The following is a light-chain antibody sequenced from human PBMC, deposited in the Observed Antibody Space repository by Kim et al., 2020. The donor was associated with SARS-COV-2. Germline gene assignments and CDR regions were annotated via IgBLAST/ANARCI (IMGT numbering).Light chain of an antibody. Sequence: PGERATLSCRASQSVSSYLAWYQQKPGQAPRLLIYDASNRATGIPARFSGSGSGTDFTLTISSLEPEDFAVYYCQQRSNWPPWTFGQGTKV. CDR2: DAS. J-gene: IGKJ1*01. CDR3: QQRSNWPPWT. CDR1: QSVSSY. V-gene: IGKV3-11*01.